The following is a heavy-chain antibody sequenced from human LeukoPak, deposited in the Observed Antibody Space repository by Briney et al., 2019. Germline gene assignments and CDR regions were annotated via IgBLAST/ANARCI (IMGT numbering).Heavy chain of an antibody. Sequence: PGGSLRLSCAASGFTFSDYYMSWIRQAPGKGLEWVSYISSSGSTIYYADSVKGRFTVSRDNAKNSLYLQMNSLRAEDTAVYYCARVRRYSGYSSGWYIVDYWGQGTLVTVSS. J-gene: IGHJ4*02. V-gene: IGHV3-11*01. CDR3: ARVRRYSGYSSGWYIVDY. CDR2: ISSSGSTI. CDR1: GFTFSDYY. D-gene: IGHD6-19*01.